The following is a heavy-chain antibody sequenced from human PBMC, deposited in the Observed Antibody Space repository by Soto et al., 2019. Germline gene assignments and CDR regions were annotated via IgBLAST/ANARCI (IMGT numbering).Heavy chain of an antibody. V-gene: IGHV1-8*01. CDR3: ARATYDYVWGSYILRTVHFDY. Sequence: QVQLVQSGAEVKKPGASVKVSCKASGYTFTSYDINWVRQATGQGLEWMGWMNPNSGNTGYAQKFQGRVTMTRNTSISTAYMELSSLRSEDTAVYYCARATYDYVWGSYILRTVHFDYWGQGTLVTVSS. CDR1: GYTFTSYD. CDR2: MNPNSGNT. J-gene: IGHJ4*02. D-gene: IGHD3-16*01.